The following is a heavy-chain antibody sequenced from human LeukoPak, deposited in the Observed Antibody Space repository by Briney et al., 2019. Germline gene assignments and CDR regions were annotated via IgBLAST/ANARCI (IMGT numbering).Heavy chain of an antibody. CDR3: AKLRFGESLYFDY. J-gene: IGHJ4*02. Sequence: GGSLRLSCAASGFTFSSYGMHWVRQAPGKGLEWVAVISYDGSNKYYADSVKGRFTISRDNSKNTLYLQMNSLRAEDTAVYYCAKLRFGESLYFDYWGQGTLVTVSS. V-gene: IGHV3-30*18. CDR2: ISYDGSNK. D-gene: IGHD3-16*01. CDR1: GFTFSSYG.